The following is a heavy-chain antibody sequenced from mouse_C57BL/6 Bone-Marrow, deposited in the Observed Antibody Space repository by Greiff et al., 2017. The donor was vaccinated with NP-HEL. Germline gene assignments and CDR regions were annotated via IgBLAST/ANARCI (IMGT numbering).Heavy chain of an antibody. D-gene: IGHD2-4*01. CDR3: AREGGLRRRTYAMDY. J-gene: IGHJ4*01. Sequence: EVQLVESEGGLVQPGSSMKLSCTASGFTFSDYSMAWVRHVPEKGLEWVANINYDGSSTYYLDSLKSRFIISRDNAKNILYLQMSSLKSEDTATYYCAREGGLRRRTYAMDYWGQGTSVTVSS. CDR1: GFTFSDYS. CDR2: INYDGSST. V-gene: IGHV5-16*01.